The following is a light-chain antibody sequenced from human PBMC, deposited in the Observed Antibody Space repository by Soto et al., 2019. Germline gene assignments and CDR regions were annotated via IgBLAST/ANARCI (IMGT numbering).Light chain of an antibody. CDR3: HPRSTWPPFT. Sequence: EIVLTQSPATLSLSPGESATLSCRASQSVGTSLAWYQQKPGQAPKVLIYDASNRATGVPARFRGSGSGTDFILTISNLDPDDFAVYYCHPRSTWPPFTFGPGTKVD. V-gene: IGKV3-11*01. J-gene: IGKJ3*01. CDR1: QSVGTS. CDR2: DAS.